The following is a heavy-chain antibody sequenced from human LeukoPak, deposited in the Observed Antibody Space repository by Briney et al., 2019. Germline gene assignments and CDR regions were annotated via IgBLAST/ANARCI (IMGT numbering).Heavy chain of an antibody. CDR3: ARVGYYYDSSGYYYVIDYYYYYMDV. V-gene: IGHV3-74*01. CDR1: GFTFSSYW. CDR2: INSDGSST. D-gene: IGHD3-22*01. J-gene: IGHJ6*03. Sequence: GGSLRLSCAASGFTFSSYWMHWVRQAPGKGLVWVSRINSDGSSTSYADSVKGRFTISRDNAKNTLYLQMNSLRAEDTAVYYCARVGYYYDSSGYYYVIDYYYYYMDVWGKGTTVTISS.